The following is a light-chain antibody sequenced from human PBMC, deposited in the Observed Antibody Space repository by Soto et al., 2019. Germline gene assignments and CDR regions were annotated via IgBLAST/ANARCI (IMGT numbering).Light chain of an antibody. CDR1: ETVNSW. V-gene: IGKV1-5*03. J-gene: IGKJ1*01. CDR2: EAS. CDR3: HQYNRYPWT. Sequence: DIQMTQSPSTLSGSVGDIVTINCRASETVNSWLAWYQQKPGKAPELLIYEASNLQSGVPSRFSGSRSGTEFTLSISDLQPEDFATYYCHQYNRYPWTFGQGTKVDIK.